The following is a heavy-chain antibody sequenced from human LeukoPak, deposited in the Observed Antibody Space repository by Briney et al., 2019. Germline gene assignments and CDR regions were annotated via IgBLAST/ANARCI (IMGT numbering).Heavy chain of an antibody. CDR2: VSGSGGST. J-gene: IGHJ4*02. CDR1: TLTFSSFT. V-gene: IGHV3-23*01. CDR3: AKPDMGYWAIKY. D-gene: IGHD1-26*01. Sequence: GGSLRLSCAASTLTFSSFTMSWVRQAPGKGLEWVSGVSGSGGSTYYADSVRGRFTISRDNSKNTLFLQMNSLRAEDTAIYYCAKPDMGYWAIKYWGQGTLVTVSS.